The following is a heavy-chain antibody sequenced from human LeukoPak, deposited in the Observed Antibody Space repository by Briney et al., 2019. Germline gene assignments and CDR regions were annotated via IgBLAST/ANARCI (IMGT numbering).Heavy chain of an antibody. V-gene: IGHV4-34*01. J-gene: IGHJ4*02. CDR1: GGSFSGYY. CDR3: AREWSSSSNNTFDY. D-gene: IGHD6-6*01. Sequence: SETLSLTCAVYGGSFSGYYWSWIRQPPGKGLECIGEINHSGSTNYNPSLKSRVTISVDTSKNQFSLKLSSVTAADTAVYYCAREWSSSSNNTFDYWGQGTLVTVSS. CDR2: INHSGST.